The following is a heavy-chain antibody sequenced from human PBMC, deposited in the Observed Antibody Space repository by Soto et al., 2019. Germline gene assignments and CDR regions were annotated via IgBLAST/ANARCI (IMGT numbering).Heavy chain of an antibody. J-gene: IGHJ4*02. D-gene: IGHD2-15*01. CDR2: ISGSGGST. CDR3: AKLYCSGGSCYYDY. V-gene: IGHV3-23*01. CDR1: GFTFSSYA. Sequence: GGSLRLSCAASGFTFSSYAMSWVRQAPGKGLEWVSAISGSGGSTYYADSVKGRFTISRDNSKNTLYLQMNSLRAEDTAVHYCAKLYCSGGSCYYDYWGQGTLVTVSS.